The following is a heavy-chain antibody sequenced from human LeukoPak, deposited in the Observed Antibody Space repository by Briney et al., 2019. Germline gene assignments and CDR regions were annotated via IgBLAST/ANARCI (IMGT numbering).Heavy chain of an antibody. J-gene: IGHJ3*02. D-gene: IGHD1-26*01. CDR3: ARGGADHGLDM. CDR1: GFTFTTYW. CDR2: IYSDGSDT. V-gene: IGHV3-74*01. Sequence: GGSLRLSCEASGFTFTTYWMHWVRQAPGKGLVWVSRIYSDGSDTIYADSVKGRFTVSRDNAKNTVFLQMNSLRAEDTAVYYCARGGADHGLDMWGQGTMVTVSS.